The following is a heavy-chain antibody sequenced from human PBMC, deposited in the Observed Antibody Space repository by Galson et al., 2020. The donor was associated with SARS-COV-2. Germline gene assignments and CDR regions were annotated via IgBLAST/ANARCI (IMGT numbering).Heavy chain of an antibody. CDR2: ISAYNGNT. CDR3: ARDSAYYDFWSGYPTPDGMDV. Sequence: ASVKVSCKASGYTFTSYGISWVRQAPGQGLEWMGWISAYNGNTNYAQKLQGRVTMTTDTSTSTAHMELRSLRSDDTAVYYCARDSAYYDFWSGYPTPDGMDVWGQGTTVTVSS. CDR1: GYTFTSYG. J-gene: IGHJ6*02. D-gene: IGHD3-3*01. V-gene: IGHV1-18*04.